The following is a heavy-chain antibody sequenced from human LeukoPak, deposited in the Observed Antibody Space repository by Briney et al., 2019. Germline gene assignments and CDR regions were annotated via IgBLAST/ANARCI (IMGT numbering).Heavy chain of an antibody. CDR3: ARDQGSSWYPYYFDY. CDR1: GYTFTSYG. J-gene: IGHJ4*02. Sequence: ASVKVSCKASGYTFTSYGISWVRQAPGQGLEWMGWISAYNGNTNYAQKLQGRVTMTTDTSTSTAYMELRSLRSDDTAVYYCARDQGSSWYPYYFDYWGQGTLVTVSS. V-gene: IGHV1-18*01. D-gene: IGHD6-13*01. CDR2: ISAYNGNT.